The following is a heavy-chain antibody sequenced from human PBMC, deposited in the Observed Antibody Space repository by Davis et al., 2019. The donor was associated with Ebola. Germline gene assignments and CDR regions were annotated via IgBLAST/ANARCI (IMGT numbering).Heavy chain of an antibody. CDR2: IIPIFGTA. D-gene: IGHD2/OR15-2a*01. V-gene: IGHV1-69*13. J-gene: IGHJ4*02. CDR3: AGHGRRIVGFFDT. CDR1: GYTFTGYY. Sequence: AASVKVSCKASGYTFTGYYMHWVRQAPGQGLEWMGGIIPIFGTANYAQKFQGRVTITADESTSTAYMELSSLSSDDTAVYYCAGHGRRIVGFFDTWGQGTLVTVSS.